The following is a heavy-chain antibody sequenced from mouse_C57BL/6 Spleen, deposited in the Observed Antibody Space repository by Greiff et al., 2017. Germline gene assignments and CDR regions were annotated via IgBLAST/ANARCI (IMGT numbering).Heavy chain of an antibody. D-gene: IGHD4-1*01. Sequence: EVKLVESGGGLVQPGGSLKLSCAASGFTFSDYYMYWVRQTPEKRLEWVAYISNGGGSTYYPDTVKGRFTISRDNAKNTLYLQMSRLKSEDTAMYYCARRVWDWYFDVWGTGTTVTVSS. CDR1: GFTFSDYY. V-gene: IGHV5-12*01. J-gene: IGHJ1*03. CDR2: ISNGGGST. CDR3: ARRVWDWYFDV.